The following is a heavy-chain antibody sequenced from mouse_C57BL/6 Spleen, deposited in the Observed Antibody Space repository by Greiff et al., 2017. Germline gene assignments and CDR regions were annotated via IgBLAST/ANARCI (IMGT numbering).Heavy chain of an antibody. CDR2: IDPANGNT. V-gene: IGHV14-3*01. CDR1: GFNIKNTY. D-gene: IGHD2-3*01. J-gene: IGHJ3*01. Sequence: VQLQQSVAELVRPGASVKLSCTASGFNIKNTYMHWVKQRPEQGLEWIGRIDPANGNTKYAPKFQGKAAITAFTSSNPAYLHRSSLTSADTAIYYCAGYDGYSACFAYWGQGTLVTVSA. CDR3: AGYDGYSACFAY.